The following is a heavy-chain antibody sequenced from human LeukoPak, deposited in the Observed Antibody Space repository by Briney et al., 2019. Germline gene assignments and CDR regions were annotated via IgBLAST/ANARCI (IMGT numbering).Heavy chain of an antibody. D-gene: IGHD3-22*01. Sequence: GGSLRLSCAASGFTFSSYSMNWVRQAPGKGLEWVSSISSSSYIYYAGSVKGRFTISRDNAKNSLYLQMNSLRAEDTAVYYCARQRYYYDSSGYPELDYWGQGTLVTVSS. CDR2: ISSSSYI. CDR1: GFTFSSYS. CDR3: ARQRYYYDSSGYPELDY. J-gene: IGHJ4*02. V-gene: IGHV3-21*01.